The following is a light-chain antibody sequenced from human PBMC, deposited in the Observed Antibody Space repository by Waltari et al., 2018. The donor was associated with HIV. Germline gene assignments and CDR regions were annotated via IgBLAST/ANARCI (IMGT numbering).Light chain of an antibody. V-gene: IGLV2-8*01. J-gene: IGLJ2*01. CDR1: SSYVGGSNY. Sequence: QSALTQPPSASGSPGQSVTISCTGSSSYVGGSNYVSWYQQYPGKAPKLMISEVTKRPSGVPDRFSGSKSGNTASLTVSGLRAEDEAEYYCSSYAGNNILVFGGGTKLTVL. CDR3: SSYAGNNILV. CDR2: EVT.